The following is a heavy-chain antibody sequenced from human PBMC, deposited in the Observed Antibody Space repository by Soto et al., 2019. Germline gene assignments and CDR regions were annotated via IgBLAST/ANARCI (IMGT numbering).Heavy chain of an antibody. CDR1: GYTFTGYY. Sequence: QVQLVQSGAEVKKPGASVKVSCKASGYTFTGYYMHWVRQAPGQGLEWMGWINPNSGGTNYAQKFQGRVTMTRYTSNSTGYMELSRLRSDDTAVYYCARDYGPLYRGSCWDNSGMDFWGPGTTVTVSS. CDR2: INPNSGGT. V-gene: IGHV1-2*02. CDR3: ARDYGPLYRGSCWDNSGMDF. D-gene: IGHD6-19*01. J-gene: IGHJ6*02.